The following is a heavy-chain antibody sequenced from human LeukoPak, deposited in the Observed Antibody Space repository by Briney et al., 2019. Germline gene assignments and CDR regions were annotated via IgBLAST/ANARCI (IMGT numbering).Heavy chain of an antibody. V-gene: IGHV4/OR15-8*01. CDR3: ARRSSGFDY. CDR2: IFHSGTT. Sequence: SETLSLTCVVTGGSIRSANWWSWVRQPPGKGLEWIGEIFHSGTTNYSPSLKSRVTISVDISNNQVSLKMTSVTAADTAVYYCARRSSGFDYWGQGTLVTVSS. J-gene: IGHJ4*02. CDR1: GGSIRSANW. D-gene: IGHD3-10*01.